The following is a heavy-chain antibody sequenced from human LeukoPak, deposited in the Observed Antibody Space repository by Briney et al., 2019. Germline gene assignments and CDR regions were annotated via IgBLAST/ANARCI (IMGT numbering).Heavy chain of an antibody. D-gene: IGHD3-22*01. Sequence: GGSLRLSCAASGFTFSNYYMSWIRQAPGKGLEWVSYISSSSSYTNYADSVKGRFTISRDNAKNSLYLQMNSLRAEDTAVYYCARPEYYYDSSGYSPGYYGRDVWGQGTTVTVPS. V-gene: IGHV3-11*03. CDR2: ISSSSSYT. CDR1: GFTFSNYY. J-gene: IGHJ6*02. CDR3: ARPEYYYDSSGYSPGYYGRDV.